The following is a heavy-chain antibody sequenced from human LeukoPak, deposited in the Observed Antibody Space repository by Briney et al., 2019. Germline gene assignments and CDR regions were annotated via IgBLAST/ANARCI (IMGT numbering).Heavy chain of an antibody. CDR2: IYHTGTT. J-gene: IGHJ4*02. CDR1: GGLISRIEYY. D-gene: IGHD1-26*01. CDR3: ASVSVWELATHLGGSFDY. Sequence: PSETLSLTCTVSGGLISRIEYYWSWIRQSPVKGLEWLGHIYHTGTTLYSPHLNNRLTVSVDSSRNQFSLTLNSVTAADTAVYYCASVSVWELATHLGGSFDYWGRGILVTVSS. V-gene: IGHV4-30-4*01.